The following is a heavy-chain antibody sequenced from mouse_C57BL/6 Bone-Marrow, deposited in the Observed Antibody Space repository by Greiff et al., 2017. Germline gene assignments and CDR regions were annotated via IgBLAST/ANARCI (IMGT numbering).Heavy chain of an antibody. CDR1: GFTFSSYG. CDR3: ARLGQDY. D-gene: IGHD3-3*01. CDR2: ISSGGSYT. V-gene: IGHV5-6*01. J-gene: IGHJ2*01. Sequence: EVKLMESGGDLVKPGGSLKLSCAASGFTFSSYGMSWVRQTPDKRLEWVATISSGGSYTYYPDSVKGRFTISRDNAKNTLYLQMSSLTSEDKAMYYCARLGQDYWGQGTTLTVSA.